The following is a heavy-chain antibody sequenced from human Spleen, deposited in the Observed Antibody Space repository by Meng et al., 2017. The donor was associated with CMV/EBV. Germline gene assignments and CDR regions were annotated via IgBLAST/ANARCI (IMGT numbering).Heavy chain of an antibody. CDR1: GNTFNSYY. V-gene: IGHV1-46*02. J-gene: IGHJ4*02. CDR3: ARDLSVGGGSGSYGY. CDR2: INPSGGST. D-gene: IGHD3-10*01. Sequence: YGNTFNSYYMHWVRQAPGQGLEWMGIINPSGGSTSYAQNFQGRLTMTRDTSTSTVYMELSSLRSEDTAVYYCARDLSVGGGSGSYGYWGQGTLVTVSS.